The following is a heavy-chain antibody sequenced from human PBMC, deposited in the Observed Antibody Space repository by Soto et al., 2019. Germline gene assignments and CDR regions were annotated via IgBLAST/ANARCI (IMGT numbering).Heavy chain of an antibody. CDR3: VTVNLVGAAYYFDY. J-gene: IGHJ4*02. CDR2: VYYSGTT. CDR1: GGSIRNSDYY. V-gene: IGHV4-30-4*01. D-gene: IGHD1-26*01. Sequence: QVQLQEWGPGLVKPSQTLSLTCTVSGGSIRNSDYYWGWIRQPPGKGLEWIGYVYYSGTTYSHPSLNSRVSISVDTSENQFSLRLTSVTAADTAVYYCVTVNLVGAAYYFDYWGPGTLVTVSS.